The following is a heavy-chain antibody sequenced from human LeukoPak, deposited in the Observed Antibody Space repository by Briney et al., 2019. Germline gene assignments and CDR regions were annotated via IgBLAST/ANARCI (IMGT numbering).Heavy chain of an antibody. V-gene: IGHV4-59*01. CDR3: ARDGPSANWCDR. CDR2: IDYSGRT. J-gene: IGHJ5*02. CDR1: GGPISSYY. Sequence: SQTLSLTCTVSGGPISSYYCSWIRQPPGNGLEWLGYIDYSGRTNYNPSLKSRLTISVDTSKNQFSMKLSSVTAADTAVYYCARDGPSANWCDRWGQGTLVTVSS.